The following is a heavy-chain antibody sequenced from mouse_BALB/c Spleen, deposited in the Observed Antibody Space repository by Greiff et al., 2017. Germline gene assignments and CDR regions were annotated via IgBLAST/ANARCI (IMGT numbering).Heavy chain of an antibody. Sequence: VQLQQSGAELVKPGASVKLSCTASGFNIKDPYMHWVKQRPEQGLEWIGRIDPANGNTKYDPKFQGKATITADTSSNTAYLQLSSLTSEDTAVYYCARGGNNAYYYAMDYWGQGTSVTVSS. J-gene: IGHJ4*01. V-gene: IGHV14-3*02. D-gene: IGHD1-1*02. CDR2: IDPANGNT. CDR1: GFNIKDPY. CDR3: ARGGNNAYYYAMDY.